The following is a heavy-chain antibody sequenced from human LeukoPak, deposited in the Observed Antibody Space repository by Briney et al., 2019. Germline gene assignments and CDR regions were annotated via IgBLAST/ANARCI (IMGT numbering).Heavy chain of an antibody. CDR3: ARAEVGASFLFWFDR. CDR1: GFTFSDYY. V-gene: IGHV3-11*01. CDR2: ISSSGSTI. J-gene: IGHJ5*02. D-gene: IGHD1-26*01. Sequence: GGSLRLSCAASGFTFSDYYMRWIRQAPGRGLEWVSYISSSGSTIYYADSVKGRFTISRDNAKNSLYLQMNSLRAEDTAVYYCARAEVGASFLFWFDRWGQGTLVTVSS.